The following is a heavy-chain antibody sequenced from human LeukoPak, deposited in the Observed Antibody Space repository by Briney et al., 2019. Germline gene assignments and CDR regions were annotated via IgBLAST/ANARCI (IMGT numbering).Heavy chain of an antibody. CDR3: ASNYDFWSGSPPH. CDR1: GFTFSSCS. CDR2: ISSSSSYI. D-gene: IGHD3-3*01. Sequence: GGPLRLSCAASGFTFSSCSMNWVRQAPGKGLEWVSSISSSSSYIYYADSVKGRFTISRDNAKNSLYLQMNSLRAEDTAVYYCASNYDFWSGSPPHWGQGTLVTVSS. J-gene: IGHJ4*02. V-gene: IGHV3-21*01.